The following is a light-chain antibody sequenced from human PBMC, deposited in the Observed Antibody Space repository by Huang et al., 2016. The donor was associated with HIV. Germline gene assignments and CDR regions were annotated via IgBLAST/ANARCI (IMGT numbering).Light chain of an antibody. CDR3: HQSSSFPLT. V-gene: IGKV6D-21*02. CDR2: YAS. CDR1: QTIGRS. Sequence: EIVLTQSPDFQSVAPEEKVTITCRASQTIGRSLHWYQQKPDQAPTVVIKYASQSSSGVPSRCSGSGSGTDFTLTINGLEAEDAAVYYCHQSSSFPLTFGGGTKVEIK. J-gene: IGKJ4*01.